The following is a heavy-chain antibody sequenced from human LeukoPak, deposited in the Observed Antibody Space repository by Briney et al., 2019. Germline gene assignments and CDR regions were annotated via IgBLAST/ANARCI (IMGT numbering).Heavy chain of an antibody. Sequence: GGSLRLSCAASGFTFGSYAMSWVRQAPGKGLEWVSAISGSSSSTYYADSVKGRFTISRDSSKNTLYLQMNSLRADDTAVYYCTRDPTVTTSDCWGQGTLVTVSS. CDR3: TRDPTVTTSDC. V-gene: IGHV3-23*01. J-gene: IGHJ4*02. CDR2: ISGSSSST. D-gene: IGHD4-17*01. CDR1: GFTFGSYA.